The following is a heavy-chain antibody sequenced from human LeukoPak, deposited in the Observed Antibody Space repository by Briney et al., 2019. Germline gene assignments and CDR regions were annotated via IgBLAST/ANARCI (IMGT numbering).Heavy chain of an antibody. CDR2: INPSGGST. D-gene: IGHD2-15*01. CDR3: ARDLAVVAATLVPYYYYYGMDV. CDR1: GYTFTSYY. V-gene: IGHV1-46*01. Sequence: ASVKVSCKASGYTFTSYYMHWVRQAPGQGLEWMGIINPSGGSTSYAQKFQGRVTMTRDTSTSTVYMELSSLRSEDTAVYYCARDLAVVAATLVPYYYYYGMDVWGQGTTVTVSS. J-gene: IGHJ6*02.